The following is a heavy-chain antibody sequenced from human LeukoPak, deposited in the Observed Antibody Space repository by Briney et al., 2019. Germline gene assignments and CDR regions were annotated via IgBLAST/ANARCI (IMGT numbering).Heavy chain of an antibody. CDR2: IIPIFGTA. J-gene: IGHJ5*02. CDR1: VGTFSSYA. V-gene: IGHV1-69*05. CDR3: ARDRGCSGGSCYSPNWFDP. Sequence: SVKVSCKASVGTFSSYAISWVRQAPGQGLEWMGGIIPIFGTANYAQKFQGRVTITTDESTSTAYMELSSLRSEDTAVYYCARDRGCSGGSCYSPNWFDPWGQGTLVTASS. D-gene: IGHD2-15*01.